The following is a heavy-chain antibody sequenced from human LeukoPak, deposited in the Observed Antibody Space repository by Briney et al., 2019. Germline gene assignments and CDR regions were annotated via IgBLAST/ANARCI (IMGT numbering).Heavy chain of an antibody. CDR1: GYTFTSYD. CDR3: ARGSQWLRY. Sequence: ASVKVSCKASGYTFTSYDINWVRQATGQGLEWMGIINPSGGSTSYAQKFQGRVTMTRDTSTSTVYMELSSLRSEDTAVYYCARGSQWLRYWGQGTLVTVSS. D-gene: IGHD5-12*01. V-gene: IGHV1-46*01. J-gene: IGHJ4*02. CDR2: INPSGGST.